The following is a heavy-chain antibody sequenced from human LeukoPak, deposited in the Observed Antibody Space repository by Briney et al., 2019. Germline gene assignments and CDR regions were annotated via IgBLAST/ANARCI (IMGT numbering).Heavy chain of an antibody. V-gene: IGHV3-21*01. J-gene: IGHJ4*02. CDR2: ISSGTNYI. D-gene: IGHD2-8*02. CDR3: ARSAGGNYFDY. CDR1: GFTFDNYN. Sequence: GGSLRLSCAASGFTFDNYNMNWVRQAPGKGLEWVSSISSGTNYIFEADSVKGRFTVTKDTALNSLSLQMNSLRADGTAVYYCARSAGGNYFDYWDQGTLVTVSS.